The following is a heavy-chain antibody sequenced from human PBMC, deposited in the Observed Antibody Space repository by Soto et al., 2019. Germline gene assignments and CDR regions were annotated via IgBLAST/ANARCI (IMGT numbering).Heavy chain of an antibody. J-gene: IGHJ5*02. V-gene: IGHV4-30-2*01. D-gene: IGHD3-22*01. Sequence: PSETLSLTCAVSGGSISSGGYSWSWIRQPPGKGLEWIGYIYHSGSTYYNPSLKSRVTISVDRSKNQFSLKLSSVTAADTAVYYCAGNLYYYDSSGYYGNWFDPWGQGTLVTVSS. CDR1: GGSISSGGYS. CDR2: IYHSGST. CDR3: AGNLYYYDSSGYYGNWFDP.